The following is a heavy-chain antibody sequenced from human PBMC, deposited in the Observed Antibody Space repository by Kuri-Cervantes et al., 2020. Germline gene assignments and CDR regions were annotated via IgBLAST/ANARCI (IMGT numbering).Heavy chain of an antibody. D-gene: IGHD3-9*01. V-gene: IGHV3-21*01. CDR2: ISSSSSYI. Sequence: GESLKISCAASGFTFSSSWMHWVCQAPGKGLEWVSSISSSSSYINYADSVKGRFTISRDNAKNSLYLQMNSLRAEDTAVYYCAKLRYFDWLDAFDIWGQGSMVTVSS. J-gene: IGHJ3*02. CDR3: AKLRYFDWLDAFDI. CDR1: GFTFSSSW.